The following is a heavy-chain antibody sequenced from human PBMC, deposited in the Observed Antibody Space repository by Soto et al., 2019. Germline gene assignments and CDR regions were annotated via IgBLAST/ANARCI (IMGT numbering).Heavy chain of an antibody. J-gene: IGHJ2*01. CDR1: GFTFSRYA. CDR2: ISYDGSNK. Sequence: QVQLVESGGGVVQPGRSLRLYCAASGFTFSRYAMHWVRQAPGKGLEWVAVISYDGSNKYYTDSVKGRFTISRDNSKNTLYLQMNSLRAEDTAVYYCARPLWRDDYNWGYFDLWGRGTLVTVSS. CDR3: ARPLWRDDYNWGYFDL. V-gene: IGHV3-30-3*01. D-gene: IGHD4-4*01.